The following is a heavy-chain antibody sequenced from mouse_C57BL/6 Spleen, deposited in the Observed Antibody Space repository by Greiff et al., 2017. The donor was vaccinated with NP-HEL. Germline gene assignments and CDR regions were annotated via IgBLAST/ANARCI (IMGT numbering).Heavy chain of an antibody. J-gene: IGHJ3*01. Sequence: VQLQQSGAELVRPGTSVKMSCKASGYTFTNYWIGWAKQRPGHGLEWIGDIYPGGGYTNYNEKFKGKATLTADKSSSTAYMQFSSLTSEDSAIYYCAREEGDYETWFAYWGQGTLVTVSA. D-gene: IGHD2-4*01. V-gene: IGHV1-63*01. CDR1: GYTFTNYW. CDR2: IYPGGGYT. CDR3: AREEGDYETWFAY.